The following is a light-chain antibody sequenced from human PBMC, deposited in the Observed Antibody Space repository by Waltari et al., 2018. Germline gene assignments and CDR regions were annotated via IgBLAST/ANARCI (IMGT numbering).Light chain of an antibody. CDR2: AAS. V-gene: IGKV1-NL1*01. CDR1: QGISNS. Sequence: DIQMTQSPSSLSASVGNRVTITCRASQGISNSLAWYQQKPGKAPKLLLYAASRLDRGVPSRFSGKGTGTDYTLTISSLQPEDFGTYYRQQYYRTPLYTFGQGTKLGIK. CDR3: QQYYRTPLYT. J-gene: IGKJ2*01.